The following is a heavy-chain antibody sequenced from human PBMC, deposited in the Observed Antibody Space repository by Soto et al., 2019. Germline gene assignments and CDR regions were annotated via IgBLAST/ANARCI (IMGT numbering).Heavy chain of an antibody. V-gene: IGHV4-4*07. J-gene: IGHJ6*02. CDR1: GGSISSYY. CDR2: IYTSGST. D-gene: IGHD2-2*01. Sequence: PSETLSLTCTVSGGSISSYYWGWIRQPAGKGLEWIGRIYTSGSTNYNPSLKSRVTMSVDTSKNQFSLKLSSVTAADTAVYYCARVGHQLLWSSYGMDVWGQGTTVTVSS. CDR3: ARVGHQLLWSSYGMDV.